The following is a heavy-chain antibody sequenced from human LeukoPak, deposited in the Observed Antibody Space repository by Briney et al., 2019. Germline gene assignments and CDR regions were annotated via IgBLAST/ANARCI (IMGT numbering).Heavy chain of an antibody. CDR3: ARTSQLWLTAFDY. CDR2: IYYSGST. D-gene: IGHD5-18*01. Sequence: TSETLSLTCTVSGGSISSYYWSWIRQPPGKGLEWIGYIYYSGSTNYNPSLKSRVTISVDTSKNQFSLKLSSVTAADTAVYYCARTSQLWLTAFDYWGQGTLVTVSS. J-gene: IGHJ4*02. CDR1: GGSISSYY. V-gene: IGHV4-59*01.